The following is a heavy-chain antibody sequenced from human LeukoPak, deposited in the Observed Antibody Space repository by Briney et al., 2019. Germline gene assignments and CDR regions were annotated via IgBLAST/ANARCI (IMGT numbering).Heavy chain of an antibody. CDR3: AAEIVVVPAAIPDPPLNH. Sequence: SETLSLTCTVSGGYISSYYWSWIRQPAGKGLEWIGRIYTSGSSNYNPSLIIRVTMPDDTPKNQFSLKLSLVPAADTAVYYCAAEIVVVPAAIPDPPLNHWGQGTLVTVSS. J-gene: IGHJ5*02. V-gene: IGHV4-4*07. D-gene: IGHD2-2*01. CDR2: IYTSGSS. CDR1: GGYISSYY.